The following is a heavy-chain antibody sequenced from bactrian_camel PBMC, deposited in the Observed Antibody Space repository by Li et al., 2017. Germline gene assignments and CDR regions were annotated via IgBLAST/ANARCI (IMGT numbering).Heavy chain of an antibody. D-gene: IGHD6*01. CDR2: IYTPGGTT. CDR1: GNTHSTYC. V-gene: IGHV3S40*01. J-gene: IGHJ4*01. CDR3: ASGGRMGSSGNCYEWEYNI. Sequence: VQLVESGGDSVQAGGSLRLSCAAPGNTHSTYCMGWFRQGPGKAREQVAAIYTPGGTTDYAEAVKGRFTISQDNAKNTVYLQMNNLKPEDTAMYICASGGRMGSSGNCYEWEYNIWGQGTQVTVS.